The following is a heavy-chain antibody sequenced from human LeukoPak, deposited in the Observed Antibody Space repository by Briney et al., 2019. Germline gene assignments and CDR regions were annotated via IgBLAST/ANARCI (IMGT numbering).Heavy chain of an antibody. CDR1: GFTFSSYS. V-gene: IGHV3-21*01. J-gene: IGHJ6*02. CDR3: ARYFDWLFSEVPTKEAQYYYYGMDV. D-gene: IGHD3-9*01. CDR2: ISSSSSYI. Sequence: GGSLRLSCAASGFTFSSYSMNWVRKAPGKGLEWVSSISSSSSYIYYADSVKGRFTISRDNAKNSLYLQMNSLRAEDTAVYYCARYFDWLFSEVPTKEAQYYYYGMDVWGQGTTVTVSS.